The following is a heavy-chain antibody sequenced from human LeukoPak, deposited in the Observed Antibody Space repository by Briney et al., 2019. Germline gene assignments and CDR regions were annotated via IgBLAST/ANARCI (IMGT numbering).Heavy chain of an antibody. V-gene: IGHV3-30*02. CDR1: GFTFSSYG. CDR2: IRYDGTNE. J-gene: IGHJ4*02. CDR3: ARVLASHDY. Sequence: GGSLRLSCAASGFTFSSYGMHWVRQAPGKGLEWVTFIRYDGTNEYYADSVKGRFTISRDNSKNTLYLQMNSLRAEDTAVYYCARVLASHDYWGQGTLVTVSS. D-gene: IGHD1-26*01.